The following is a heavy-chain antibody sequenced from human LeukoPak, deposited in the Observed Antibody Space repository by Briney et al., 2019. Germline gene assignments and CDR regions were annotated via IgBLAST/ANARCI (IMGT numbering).Heavy chain of an antibody. CDR2: ISSSSSYI. Sequence: GGSLRLSCAASGFTFSSYSMIWVRQAPGKGLEWVSSISSSSSYIYYADSVKGRFTISRDNAKNSLYLQMNSLRAEDTAVYYCARVNLDYYDSSGYYPEYFQHWGQGTLVTVSS. CDR1: GFTFSSYS. CDR3: ARVNLDYYDSSGYYPEYFQH. D-gene: IGHD3-22*01. J-gene: IGHJ1*01. V-gene: IGHV3-21*01.